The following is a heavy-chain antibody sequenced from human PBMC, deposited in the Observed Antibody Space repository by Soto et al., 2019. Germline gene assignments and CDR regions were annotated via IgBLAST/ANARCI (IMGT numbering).Heavy chain of an antibody. CDR3: ARRGLGPLGDYYYGMDV. Sequence: HGESLKISCKGSGYSFTSYWIGWVRQMPGKGLEWMGIIYPGDSDTRYSPSFQGQVTISADKSISTAYLQWSSLKASDTAMYYCARRGLGPLGDYYYGMDVWGQGTTVTVSS. J-gene: IGHJ6*02. D-gene: IGHD3-16*01. CDR1: GYSFTSYW. CDR2: IYPGDSDT. V-gene: IGHV5-51*01.